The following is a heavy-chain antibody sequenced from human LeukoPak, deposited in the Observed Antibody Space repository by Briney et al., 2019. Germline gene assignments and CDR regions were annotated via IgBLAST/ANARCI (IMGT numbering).Heavy chain of an antibody. CDR1: GYTFTSYD. J-gene: IGHJ4*02. D-gene: IGHD3-10*01. Sequence: GASVKVSCKASGYTFTSYDINWVRQATGQGLEWMGWMNPNSSHTGYAQKFQGRVTITRNTSIGTAYMELSSLRSEDTAVYYCARGNRGMVRGVIWYYFDYWGQGTLVTVSS. CDR3: ARGNRGMVRGVIWYYFDY. CDR2: MNPNSSHT. V-gene: IGHV1-8*03.